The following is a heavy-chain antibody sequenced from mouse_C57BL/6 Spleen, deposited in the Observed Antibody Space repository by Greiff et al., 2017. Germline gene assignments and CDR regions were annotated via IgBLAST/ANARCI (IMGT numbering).Heavy chain of an antibody. V-gene: IGHV5-17*01. D-gene: IGHD1-1*01. J-gene: IGHJ4*01. CDR3: ARPLITTVVASYYYAMDY. Sequence: EVKLVESGGGLVKPGGSLKLSCAASGFTFSDYGMHWVRQAPEKGLAWVAYISSGSSTIYYADTVKGRFTISRENAKNTLFLQMTSLRSEDTAMYYCARPLITTVVASYYYAMDYWGQGTSVTVSS. CDR2: ISSGSSTI. CDR1: GFTFSDYG.